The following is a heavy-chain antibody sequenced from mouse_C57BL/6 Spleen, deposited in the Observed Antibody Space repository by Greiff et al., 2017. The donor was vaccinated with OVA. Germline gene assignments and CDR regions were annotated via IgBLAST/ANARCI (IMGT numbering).Heavy chain of an antibody. J-gene: IGHJ1*03. CDR1: GFNIKDYY. CDR2: IDPEDGDT. D-gene: IGHD1-1*01. CDR3: TTAYYYGSSRYFDV. V-gene: IGHV14-1*01. Sequence: VQLQQSGAELVRPGASVKLSCTASGFNIKDYYMHWVKQRPEQGLEWIGRIDPEDGDTEYAPKFQGKATMTADTSSNTAYLQLRSLTSEDTAVYYCTTAYYYGSSRYFDVWGTGTTVTVSS.